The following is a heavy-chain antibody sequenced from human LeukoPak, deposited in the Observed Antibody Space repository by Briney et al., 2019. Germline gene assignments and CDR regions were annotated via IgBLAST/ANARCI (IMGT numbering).Heavy chain of an antibody. V-gene: IGHV4-34*01. CDR1: GGSFSGYY. CDR3: ARENSGAAARFFDY. J-gene: IGHJ4*02. Sequence: SETLSLTCAVYGGSFSGYYWSWIRQPPGKGLEWIGEINHSGSTNYNPSLKSRVTISVDTSKNQCSLKLSSVTAADTAVYYCARENSGAAARFFDYWGQGTLVTVSS. CDR2: INHSGST. D-gene: IGHD6-13*01.